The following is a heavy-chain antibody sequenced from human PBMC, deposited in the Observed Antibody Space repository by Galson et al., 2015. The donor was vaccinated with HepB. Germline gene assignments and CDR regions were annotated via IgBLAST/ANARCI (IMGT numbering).Heavy chain of an antibody. V-gene: IGHV3-30-3*01. CDR3: ATTLGGDCSSTSCYPLDY. D-gene: IGHD2-2*01. Sequence: SLRLSCAASGFTFSSYAMHWVRQAPGKGLEWVAVISYDGSNKYYADSVKGRFTISRDNSKNTLYLQMNSLRAEDTAVYYCATTLGGDCSSTSCYPLDYWAREPWSPSPQ. CDR1: GFTFSSYA. J-gene: IGHJ4*02. CDR2: ISYDGSNK.